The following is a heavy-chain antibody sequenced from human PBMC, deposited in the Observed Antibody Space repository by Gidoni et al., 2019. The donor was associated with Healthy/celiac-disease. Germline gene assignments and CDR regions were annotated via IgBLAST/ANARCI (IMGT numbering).Heavy chain of an antibody. CDR2: MNPNSGNT. V-gene: IGHV1-8*01. J-gene: IGHJ6*02. Sequence: QVQLVQSGAEVKKPGASVTVSCKASGYTFTSYDINWVRQATGQGLEWMGWMNPNSGNTGYAQKFQGRVTMTRNTSISTAYMELSSLRSEDTAVYYCARLWGSGSYYTDYYYGMDVWGQGTTVTVSS. D-gene: IGHD3-10*01. CDR3: ARLWGSGSYYTDYYYGMDV. CDR1: GYTFTSYD.